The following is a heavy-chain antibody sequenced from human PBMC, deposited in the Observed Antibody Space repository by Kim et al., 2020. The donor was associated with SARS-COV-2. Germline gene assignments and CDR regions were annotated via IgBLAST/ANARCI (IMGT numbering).Heavy chain of an antibody. Sequence: GESLKISCKGSGYSFTSYWIGWVRQMPGKGLEWMGIIYPGDSDTRYSPSFHGQVTISADKSISTAYLQWSSLKASDTAMYYCASSLDIVVVVAAPPHAFGIWGQGTMVTVSS. CDR3: ASSLDIVVVVAAPPHAFGI. J-gene: IGHJ3*02. CDR2: IYPGDSDT. CDR1: GYSFTSYW. D-gene: IGHD2-15*01. V-gene: IGHV5-51*01.